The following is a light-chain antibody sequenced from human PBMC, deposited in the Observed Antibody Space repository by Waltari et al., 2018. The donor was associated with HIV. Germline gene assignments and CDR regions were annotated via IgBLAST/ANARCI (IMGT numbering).Light chain of an antibody. J-gene: IGKJ1*01. CDR3: QHYDNWPPWT. Sequence: EIVMTQSPATLSASPGERATLSCRASQSVSSKLAWYQQKPGQAPRLRIYDASTRATGIPDRFSGSGAETEFTLTISSLQSEDFAVYYCQHYDNWPPWTFGQGTKLDIK. CDR1: QSVSSK. CDR2: DAS. V-gene: IGKV3-15*01.